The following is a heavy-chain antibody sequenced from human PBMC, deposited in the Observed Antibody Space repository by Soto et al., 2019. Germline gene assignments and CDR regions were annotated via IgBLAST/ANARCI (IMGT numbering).Heavy chain of an antibody. D-gene: IGHD5-18*01. CDR1: GGSIRYYY. CDR2: IYDRGTT. CDR3: ARVGGHSYGDFDY. V-gene: IGHV4-59*01. J-gene: IGHJ4*02. Sequence: PSETLSLTCTVSGGSIRYYYWSWIRQSPGKGLEWLGYIYDRGTTNYNPSLRSRVTISMDTSKNQFSLKLSSVTTADTAVYYCARVGGHSYGDFDYWGQGALVTVSS.